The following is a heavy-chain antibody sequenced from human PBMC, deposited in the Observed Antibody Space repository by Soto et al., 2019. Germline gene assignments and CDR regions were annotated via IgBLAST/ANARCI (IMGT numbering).Heavy chain of an antibody. J-gene: IGHJ6*02. V-gene: IGHV1-69*13. CDR1: GGTFSSYA. D-gene: IGHD3-10*01. CDR3: AREFNITMVRGGYGMDV. Sequence: SVKVSCKASGGTFSSYAISWVRQAPGQGLEWMGGIIPIFGTANYAQKFQGRVTITADESTSTAYMELSSLRSEDTAVYYCAREFNITMVRGGYGMDVWGQGTTVTV. CDR2: IIPIFGTA.